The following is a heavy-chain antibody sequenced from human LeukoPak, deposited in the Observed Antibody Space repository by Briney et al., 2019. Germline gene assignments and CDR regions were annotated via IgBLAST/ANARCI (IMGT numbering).Heavy chain of an antibody. D-gene: IGHD2-21*01. J-gene: IGHJ6*03. Sequence: AGGSLRLSCAASGFTFSNYNMNWVRQAPGKGLEWVSSISSGSSYIYYADSVKDRFTISRDNAKNSLYLQMNSLRAEDTAVYYCARCDRSGDHYYYCYMDVWGKGTTVTVSS. CDR3: ARCDRSGDHYYYCYMDV. CDR2: ISSGSSYI. V-gene: IGHV3-21*01. CDR1: GFTFSNYN.